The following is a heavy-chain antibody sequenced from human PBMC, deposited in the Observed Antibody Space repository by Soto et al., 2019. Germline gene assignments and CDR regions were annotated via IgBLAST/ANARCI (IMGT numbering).Heavy chain of an antibody. J-gene: IGHJ4*02. D-gene: IGHD3-22*01. CDR3: TKGGYDSSGYGY. Sequence: EVQLVESGGVVAQPGGSLRLSCAASGFTFDDYTMHWFRQAPGKGLEWVSLISWDGGSTYYADSVKGRFTISRDNSKNSLYLQMNSLRTEDTALYYCTKGGYDSSGYGYWGQGTLVTVSS. CDR2: ISWDGGST. CDR1: GFTFDDYT. V-gene: IGHV3-43*01.